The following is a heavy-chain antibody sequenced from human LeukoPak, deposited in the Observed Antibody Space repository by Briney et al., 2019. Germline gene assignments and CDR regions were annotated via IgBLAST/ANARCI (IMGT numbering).Heavy chain of an antibody. V-gene: IGHV3-33*01. CDR1: GFNFGTYG. D-gene: IGHD3-16*02. CDR3: SRGGLSIFDY. Sequence: GGSLRLSCTASGFNFGTYGMHWVRQAPGKGLEWVAVMWDDGTNEYYVESVKGRFTISRDNGKRTLYLQMNSLRVEDTAVYYWSRGGLSIFDYLGQGTLVTVSS. J-gene: IGHJ4*02. CDR2: MWDDGTNE.